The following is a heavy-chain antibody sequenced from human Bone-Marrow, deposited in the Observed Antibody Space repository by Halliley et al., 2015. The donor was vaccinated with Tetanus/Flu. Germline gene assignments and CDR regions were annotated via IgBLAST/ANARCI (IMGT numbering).Heavy chain of an antibody. V-gene: IGHV1-58*03. CDR1: GFSFAAST. J-gene: IGHJ4*02. CDR2: IVVGSGII. D-gene: IGHD3-9*01. CDR3: AADPECDGTSCHPFRYDS. Sequence: QMQLVQSGPEVKRPGTSVKVSCKASGFSFAASTVQWVRQARGQRPEWMGLIVVGSGIINYAQKFRQRLTITRDMSTSTAHMELSSLRSEDTAVYYCAADPECDGTSCHPFRYDSWGQGTLVTVSS.